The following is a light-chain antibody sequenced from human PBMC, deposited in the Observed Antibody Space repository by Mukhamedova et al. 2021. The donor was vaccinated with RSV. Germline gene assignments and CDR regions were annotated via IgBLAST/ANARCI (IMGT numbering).Light chain of an antibody. J-gene: IGKJ4*01. CDR1: QSVAKNY. CDR2: DAS. V-gene: IGKV3-20*01. Sequence: GERATLSCRASQSVAKNYLAWYQQKPGQAPRLLIFDASRRATGIPDRFSGSGSGTDFTLTISRLEPEDFAVYHCQQYATSPLTF. CDR3: QQYATSPLT.